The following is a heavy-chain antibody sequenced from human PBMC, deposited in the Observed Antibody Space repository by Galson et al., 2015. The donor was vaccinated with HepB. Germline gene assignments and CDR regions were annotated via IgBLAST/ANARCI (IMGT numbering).Heavy chain of an antibody. CDR2: IRYDGSNK. V-gene: IGHV3-30*02. CDR1: GFTFSSYG. J-gene: IGHJ4*02. D-gene: IGHD6-13*01. CDR3: AKDSDSSSWYIPNLNEFIDY. Sequence: SLRLSCAASGFTFSSYGMHWVRQAPGKGLEWVAFIRYDGSNKYYADSVKGRFTISRDNSKNTLYLQMNSLRAEDTAVYYCAKDSDSSSWYIPNLNEFIDYWGQGTLVTVSS.